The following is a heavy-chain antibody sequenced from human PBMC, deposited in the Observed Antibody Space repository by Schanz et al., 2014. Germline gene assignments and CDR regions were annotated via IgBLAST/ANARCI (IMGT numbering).Heavy chain of an antibody. CDR1: GYSFTTYF. D-gene: IGHD3-16*01. V-gene: IGHV1-46*01. CDR2: ISPSGGST. J-gene: IGHJ6*02. CDR3: GRGGGAYPQKYGMDV. Sequence: QVHLMQSGAEAKKPGASVKVSCKAFGYSFTTYFIHWVRLAPGQGFEWMGLISPSGGSTSYAQKFQGRVTMTRDTSTSTVFMELSGLPSEDTAVYYGGRGGGAYPQKYGMDVWGQGTTVTVSS.